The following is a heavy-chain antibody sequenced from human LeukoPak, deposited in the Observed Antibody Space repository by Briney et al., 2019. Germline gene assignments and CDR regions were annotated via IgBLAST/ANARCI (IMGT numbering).Heavy chain of an antibody. J-gene: IGHJ4*02. CDR2: FDPEDGET. CDR1: GYPLSELS. Sequence: GASVKVSCKVFGYPLSELSIHWVRPAPGKGLEWMGGFDPEDGETIYAQKFQGRVTMTEDTSTDTAYMELSSLRSEDTAVYYCAKENVDTGRGQNRHLDYWGQGTLVTVSS. D-gene: IGHD5-18*01. CDR3: AKENVDTGRGQNRHLDY. V-gene: IGHV1-24*01.